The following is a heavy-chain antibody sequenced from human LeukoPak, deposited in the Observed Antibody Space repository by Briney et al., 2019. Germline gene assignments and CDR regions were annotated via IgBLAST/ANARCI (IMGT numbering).Heavy chain of an antibody. Sequence: GVLRLSCAASGFTFSTYFLTWVRQAPGKGLEWVANINQDGTEKQYVDSVKGRFTISRDNAKNSLYLQMNSLRAEDTAVYYCARDRAVAGLLDYWGQGTLVTVSS. CDR2: INQDGTEK. CDR1: GFTFSTYF. CDR3: ARDRAVAGLLDY. V-gene: IGHV3-7*01. D-gene: IGHD6-19*01. J-gene: IGHJ4*02.